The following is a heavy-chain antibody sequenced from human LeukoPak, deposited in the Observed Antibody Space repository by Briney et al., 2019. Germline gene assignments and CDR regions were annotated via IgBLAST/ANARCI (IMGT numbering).Heavy chain of an antibody. V-gene: IGHV3-21*06. D-gene: IGHD6-19*01. J-gene: IGHJ4*02. CDR1: GFTFSSYS. CDR2: ISSSSSYI. Sequence: GGSLRLSCAASGFTFSSYSMNWVRQAPGKGLEWVSSISSSSSYIYYADSVKGRFTISRDNAKNSLYLQMNNLRAEDTAVYYCARDRDGYSSGRAGLNWGQGTLVTVSS. CDR3: ARDRDGYSSGRAGLN.